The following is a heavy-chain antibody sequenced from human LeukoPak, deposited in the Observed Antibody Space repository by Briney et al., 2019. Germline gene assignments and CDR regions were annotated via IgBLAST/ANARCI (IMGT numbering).Heavy chain of an antibody. D-gene: IGHD3-16*01. CDR2: ISSRSSDI. V-gene: IGHV3-21*01. J-gene: IGHJ6*02. CDR1: GFAFYDYS. Sequence: GGSLRLSCAASGFAFYDYSMNWVRQAPGKGLEWVSTISSRSSDIYYADSVRGRLTISRDNAKNSLYLQMNSLRVEDTAVYYCARDWGGYGLDVWGQGTTVTLSS. CDR3: ARDWGGYGLDV.